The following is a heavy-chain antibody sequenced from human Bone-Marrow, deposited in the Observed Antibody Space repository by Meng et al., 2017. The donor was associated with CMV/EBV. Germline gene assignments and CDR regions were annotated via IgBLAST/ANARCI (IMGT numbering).Heavy chain of an antibody. J-gene: IGHJ6*02. Sequence: GGSLRLSCAASGFTFSSYWMHWVRQAPGKGLVWVSRINSDGSSTSYADSVKGRFTISRDNAKNTLYLQMNSLRAEDTAVYYCARDQWVQLWLLYYYYGMDVWGQGTTVTVSS. CDR2: INSDGSST. V-gene: IGHV3-74*01. CDR3: ARDQWVQLWLLYYYYGMDV. CDR1: GFTFSSYW. D-gene: IGHD5-18*01.